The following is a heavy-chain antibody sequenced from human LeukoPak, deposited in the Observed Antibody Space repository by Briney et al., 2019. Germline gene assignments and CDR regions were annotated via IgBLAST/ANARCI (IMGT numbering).Heavy chain of an antibody. CDR1: GYTFTGYY. V-gene: IGHV1-2*02. D-gene: IGHD3-9*01. CDR3: ARGDILTALGYFDY. J-gene: IGHJ4*02. Sequence: ASVKVSCKASGYTFTGYYMHWVRQAPGQGLEWMGWINPNSGGTNYAQKFQGRVTMTRETSISTAYMELSRLRSDDTAVYYCARGDILTALGYFDYWGQGTLVTVSS. CDR2: INPNSGGT.